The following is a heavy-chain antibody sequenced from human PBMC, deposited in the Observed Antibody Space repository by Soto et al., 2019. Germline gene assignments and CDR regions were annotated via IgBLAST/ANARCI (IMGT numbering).Heavy chain of an antibody. Sequence: ASVKVSCKVSGYTLTELSMHWVRQAPGKGLEWMGGFDPEDGETIYAQKFQGRVTMTEDTSTDTAYMELSSLRSEDTAVYYCATDLSYTVRIAAAGTWSWGQGTLVTVSS. D-gene: IGHD6-13*01. CDR3: ATDLSYTVRIAAAGTWS. CDR1: GYTLTELS. CDR2: FDPEDGET. V-gene: IGHV1-24*01. J-gene: IGHJ5*02.